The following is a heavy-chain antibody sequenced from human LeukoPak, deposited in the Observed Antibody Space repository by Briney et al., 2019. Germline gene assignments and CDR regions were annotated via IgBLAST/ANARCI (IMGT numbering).Heavy chain of an antibody. CDR1: GFTFSSYS. V-gene: IGHV3-21*01. J-gene: IGHJ4*02. CDR2: ISSSSSDI. Sequence: PGGSLRLSRAASGFTFSSYSMNWVRQAPGKGLEWVSSISSSSSDIYYADSVKGRFTICRENAKNSLYLQMNSLRAEDTAVYYCAKVEGDWGQGTLVTVSS. CDR3: AKVEGD.